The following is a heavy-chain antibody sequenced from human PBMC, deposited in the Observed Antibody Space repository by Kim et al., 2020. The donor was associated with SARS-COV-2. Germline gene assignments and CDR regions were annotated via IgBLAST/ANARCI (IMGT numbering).Heavy chain of an antibody. CDR3: ARQYYDSRAHYPPGY. CDR1: GGSTSSSSHY. CDR2: IYYSGST. V-gene: IGHV4-39*01. J-gene: IGHJ4*02. D-gene: IGHD3-22*01. Sequence: SETLSLTCTVSGGSTSSSSHYWGWIRQPPGKGLEWIGIIYYSGSTYYNPSLKSRVTISVDTSKNQFSLKLSSVTAADTAFYYCARQYYDSRAHYPPGYWGQGTRVTVSS.